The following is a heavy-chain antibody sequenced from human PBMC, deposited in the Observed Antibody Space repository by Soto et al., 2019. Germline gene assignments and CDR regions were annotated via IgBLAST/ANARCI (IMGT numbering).Heavy chain of an antibody. J-gene: IGHJ6*02. CDR1: GFTFNTYA. D-gene: IGHD3-3*01. Sequence: SGGSLRLSCAASGFTFNTYAMTWVRQAPGKGLEWVSLISESGDGTYYADSVKGRFTISRDNSQRTLNLQMNSLRAEDTAVYYYAKNGDFWSWGMDVWGQGTTVTVSS. CDR3: AKNGDFWSWGMDV. CDR2: ISESGDGT. V-gene: IGHV3-23*01.